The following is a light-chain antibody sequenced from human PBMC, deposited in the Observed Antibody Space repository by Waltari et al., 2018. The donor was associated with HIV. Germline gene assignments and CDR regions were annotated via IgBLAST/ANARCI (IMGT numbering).Light chain of an antibody. V-gene: IGKV4-1*01. Sequence: DIVMTQSPDSLTMSLGERATINCKSSQNVLYSSNNETYVSWYQQKFGQPPKLLIYWASAREFGVPDRFSGSGAGAQFTLTISSLQAEDVALYYCQQYYSSPYTFGQGTKVEVK. CDR3: QQYYSSPYT. J-gene: IGKJ2*01. CDR1: QNVLYSSNNETY. CDR2: WAS.